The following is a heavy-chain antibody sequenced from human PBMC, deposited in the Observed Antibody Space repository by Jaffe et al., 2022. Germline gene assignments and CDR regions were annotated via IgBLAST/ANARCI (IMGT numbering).Heavy chain of an antibody. J-gene: IGHJ4*02. V-gene: IGHV4-34*01. CDR2: INHSGST. Sequence: QVQLQQWGAGLLKPSETLSLTCAVYGGSFSGYYWSWIRQPPGKGLEWIGEINHSGSTNYNPSLKSRVTISVDTSKNQFSLKLSSVTAADTAVYYCASVPKYGDYYYWGQGTLVTVSS. CDR1: GGSFSGYY. D-gene: IGHD4-17*01. CDR3: ASVPKYGDYYY.